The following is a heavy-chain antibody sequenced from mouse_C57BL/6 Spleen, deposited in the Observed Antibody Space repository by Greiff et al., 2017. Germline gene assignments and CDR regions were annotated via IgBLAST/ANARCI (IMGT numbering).Heavy chain of an antibody. V-gene: IGHV1-26*01. CDR1: GYTFTDYY. CDR2: INPNNGGT. J-gene: IGHJ2*01. CDR3: ARSHYGRDFDY. D-gene: IGHD1-1*01. Sequence: VQLQQSGPELVKPGASVKISCKASGYTFTDYYMNWVKQSHGKSLEWIGDINPNNGGTSYNQKFKGKATLTVDKSSSTAYMELRSLTSEDSAVYYCARSHYGRDFDYWGQGTTLTVAS.